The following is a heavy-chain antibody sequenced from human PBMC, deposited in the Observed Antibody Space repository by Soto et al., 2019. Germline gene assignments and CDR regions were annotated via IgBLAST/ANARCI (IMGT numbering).Heavy chain of an antibody. CDR1: GFSLTTVGVG. J-gene: IGHJ4*02. V-gene: IGHV2-5*02. Sequence: QITLRESGPALVKPTQTLTLTCTFSGFSLTTVGVGVAWIRQPPGKALEWLALIYWDDDKIYSPSHKSRLTVTKDTSKTDVGFTISNLAPTDTATYYCANRHVSPAYVDFWGQGTLVTVSS. CDR2: IYWDDDK. CDR3: ANRHVSPAYVDF.